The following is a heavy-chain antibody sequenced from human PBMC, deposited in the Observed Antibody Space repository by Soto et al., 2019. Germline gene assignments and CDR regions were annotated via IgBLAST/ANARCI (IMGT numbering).Heavy chain of an antibody. D-gene: IGHD3-9*01. CDR2: IYYSGST. CDR3: ARAEYDILTGYYQGFFDY. Sequence: QVQLQESGPGLVKPSQTLSLTCTVSGGSISSGGYYWSWIRQHPGKGLEWIGYIYYSGSTYYNPSLKSRVTITVDTSKNHFSLKLSSVTAADTAVYYCARAEYDILTGYYQGFFDYWGQGTLVTVSS. J-gene: IGHJ4*02. V-gene: IGHV4-31*03. CDR1: GGSISSGGYY.